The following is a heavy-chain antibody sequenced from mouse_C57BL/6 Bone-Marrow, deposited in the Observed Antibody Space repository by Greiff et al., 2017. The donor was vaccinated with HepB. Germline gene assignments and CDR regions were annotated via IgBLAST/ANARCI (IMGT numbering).Heavy chain of an antibody. J-gene: IGHJ1*03. V-gene: IGHV1-9*01. D-gene: IGHD1-1*01. CDR2: ILPGSGST. CDR3: ARCPYYYGSSRWYFDV. Sequence: VQLQQSGAELMKPGASVKLSCKATGYTFTGYWIEWVKQRPGHGLEWIGEILPGSGSTNYNEKFKGKATFTADTSSNTAYMQLSSLTTEDSAIYYCARCPYYYGSSRWYFDVWGTGTTVTVSS. CDR1: GYTFTGYW.